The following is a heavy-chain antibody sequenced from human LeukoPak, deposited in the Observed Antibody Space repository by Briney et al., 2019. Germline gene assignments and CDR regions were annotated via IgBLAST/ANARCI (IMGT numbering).Heavy chain of an antibody. D-gene: IGHD3-16*01. CDR2: IGTSGRYI. V-gene: IGHV3-21*01. J-gene: IGHJ3*02. CDR3: ARETLGAI. CDR1: GFTFSTYS. Sequence: GGSLRLSCAASGFTFSTYSMNWVRLAPGKGLEWVSSIGTSGRYIYYADSVKGRFTISRDNAKNSLYLQMNGLRAEDTAVYYCARETLGAIWGQGTMVTVSS.